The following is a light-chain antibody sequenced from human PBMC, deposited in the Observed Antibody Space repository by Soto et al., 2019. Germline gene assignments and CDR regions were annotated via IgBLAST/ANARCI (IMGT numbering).Light chain of an antibody. J-gene: IGKJ2*01. V-gene: IGKV1-5*03. CDR2: KAS. CDR3: QQYNSPYT. CDR1: QTISSW. Sequence: DIQMTQSPSTLSASVGDRVTITCRASQTISSWLAWYQQKPGKAPKLLIYKASSLESGVPSRFSGSGSGTECTLTIRSLQPDDFANYYCQQYNSPYTFGQGTKLEIK.